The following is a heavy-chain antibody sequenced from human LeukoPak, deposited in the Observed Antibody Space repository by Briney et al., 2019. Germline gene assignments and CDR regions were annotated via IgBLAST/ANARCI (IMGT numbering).Heavy chain of an antibody. CDR2: ITGNGGSV. J-gene: IGHJ4*02. V-gene: IGHV3-20*04. CDR3: ARDHVGSGYYYFDS. D-gene: IGHD3-22*01. CDR1: GFTFADYG. Sequence: GGSLRISCAASGFTFADYGMSRVRQARGKGLEWVSGITGNGGSVGYADAMKGRFTVSRGNAKNSLYLQMNSLRDEDTALYYCARDHVGSGYYYFDSWGQGTLVTVSS.